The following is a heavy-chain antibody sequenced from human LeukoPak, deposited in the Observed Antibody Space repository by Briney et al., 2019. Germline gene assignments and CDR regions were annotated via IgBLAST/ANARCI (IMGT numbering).Heavy chain of an antibody. CDR3: ARVGSTLDV. J-gene: IGHJ6*02. Sequence: AGSLSLSCAASGFTFSSSSMSWVRQPPGKGPEWVWGISAGGGSTYYADSVTGRVTISRDNSKHTLYLQMNRLRAEDTGVYFCARVGSTLDVWGQGTTVTISS. D-gene: IGHD2-15*01. CDR2: ISAGGGST. V-gene: IGHV3-23*01. CDR1: GFTFSSSS.